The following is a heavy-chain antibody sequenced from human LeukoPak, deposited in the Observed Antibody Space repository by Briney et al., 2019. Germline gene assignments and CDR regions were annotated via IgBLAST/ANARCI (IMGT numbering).Heavy chain of an antibody. CDR1: GGSFSGYY. J-gene: IGHJ5*02. CDR3: ARGDCSSTSCPYNWFGP. CDR2: INHSGST. V-gene: IGHV4-34*01. Sequence: PSETLSLTCAVYGGSFSGYYWSWIRQPPGKGLEWIGEINHSGSTNYNPSLKSRVTISVDTSKNQFSLKLSSATAADTAVYYCARGDCSSTSCPYNWFGPWGQGTLVTVSS. D-gene: IGHD2-2*01.